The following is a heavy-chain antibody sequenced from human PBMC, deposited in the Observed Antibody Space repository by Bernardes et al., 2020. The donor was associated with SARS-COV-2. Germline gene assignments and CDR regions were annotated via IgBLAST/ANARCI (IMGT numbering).Heavy chain of an antibody. CDR1: GFSFSSYG. V-gene: IGHV3-30*02. D-gene: IGHD2-2*01. CDR2: IWYDGSNE. J-gene: IGHJ6*02. CDR3: ARDYQLLWSYYYYGMDV. Sequence: GGSLRLSCAASGFSFSSYGMHWVRQAPGKGLEWVATIWYDGSNERYADSVKGRFTISRDNSKNTLYLQMNSLRAEDTAVYYCARDYQLLWSYYYYGMDVWGQGTTVTVSS.